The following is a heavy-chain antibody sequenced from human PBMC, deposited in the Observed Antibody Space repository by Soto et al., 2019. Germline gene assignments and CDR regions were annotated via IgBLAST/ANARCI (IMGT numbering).Heavy chain of an antibody. CDR1: GFTVNSHA. J-gene: IGHJ5*02. Sequence: EVQLLESGGGVVQRGGSLRLSCAASGFTVNSHAMSWVRQAPGKGLEWVASISGSGDGTYYGDSVKGRFTISRDNSGNTVHLQMSSLRAEDTATYYCAKGAIAARAGKWFNPWGQGTLVTVSS. CDR2: ISGSGDGT. CDR3: AKGAIAARAGKWFNP. D-gene: IGHD6-6*01. V-gene: IGHV3-23*01.